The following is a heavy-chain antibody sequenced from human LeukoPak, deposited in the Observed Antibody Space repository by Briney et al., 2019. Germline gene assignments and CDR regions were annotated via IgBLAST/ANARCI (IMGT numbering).Heavy chain of an antibody. CDR2: IYSSGNT. V-gene: IGHV4-39*01. CDR3: ARVMVHYYDSSGYYPLPPYYFDY. D-gene: IGHD3-22*01. J-gene: IGHJ4*02. Sequence: SETLSLTCTVSGGSISSSGHYWGWIRQPPGKGLEWIGSIYSSGNTYYNPSLKSRVTISVDTSKNQFSLKLSSVTAADTAVYYCARVMVHYYDSSGYYPLPPYYFDYWGQGTLVTVSS. CDR1: GGSISSSGHY.